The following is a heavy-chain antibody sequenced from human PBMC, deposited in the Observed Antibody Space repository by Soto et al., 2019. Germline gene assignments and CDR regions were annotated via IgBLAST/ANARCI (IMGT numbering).Heavy chain of an antibody. D-gene: IGHD3-10*02. CDR1: GFSFSSYW. J-gene: IGHJ4*02. Sequence: WGSLRLSCAASGFSFSSYWMTWGRQAPGKGLEWVGNVREDGRDKDYFASVKGRFTISRDNANKSVALEMSSLRVEDTAVEYYVRVYVLSGEGPPVTYLDLWGQGIQVTVSS. CDR3: VRVYVLSGEGPPVTYLDL. V-gene: IGHV3-7*03. CDR2: VREDGRDK.